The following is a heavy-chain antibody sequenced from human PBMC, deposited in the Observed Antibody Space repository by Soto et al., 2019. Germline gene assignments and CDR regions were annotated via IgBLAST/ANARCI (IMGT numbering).Heavy chain of an antibody. Sequence: QVQLVESGGGVVQPGRSLRLSCAASGFTFSSYGMHWVRQAPGKGLEWVAVISYDGSNKYYADSVKGRFTISRDNSKNTLYLQMNRLRAEDTAVYYCAKVPDHTPDYYYGKDVWGQGTTGTVSS. V-gene: IGHV3-30*18. D-gene: IGHD2-2*01. CDR2: ISYDGSNK. J-gene: IGHJ6*02. CDR3: AKVPDHTPDYYYGKDV. CDR1: GFTFSSYG.